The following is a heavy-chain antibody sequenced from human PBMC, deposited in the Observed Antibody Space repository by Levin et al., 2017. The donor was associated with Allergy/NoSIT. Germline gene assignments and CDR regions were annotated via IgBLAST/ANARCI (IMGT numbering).Heavy chain of an antibody. D-gene: IGHD3-10*01. CDR3: ARGKKHVVLGVIVGHYFDY. CDR2: INPSGGAT. J-gene: IGHJ4*02. CDR1: GYTFTNYH. Sequence: GESLKISCKASGYTFTNYHIHWVRQAPGQGLEWMGIINPSGGATSNLQKFQGRLTMTTETSTTTVYMTLSSVTSEDTAIYYCARGKKHVVLGVIVGHYFDYWGLGTLVTVSS. V-gene: IGHV1-46*01.